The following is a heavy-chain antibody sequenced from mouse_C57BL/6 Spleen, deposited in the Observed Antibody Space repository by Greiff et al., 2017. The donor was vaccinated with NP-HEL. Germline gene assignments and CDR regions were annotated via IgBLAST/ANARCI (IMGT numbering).Heavy chain of an antibody. CDR3: ASKTAQATFWFAY. D-gene: IGHD3-2*02. V-gene: IGHV1-55*01. CDR2: IYPGSGST. Sequence: QVQLQQPGAELVKPGASVKMSCKASGYTFTSYWITWVKQRPGQGLEWIGDIYPGSGSTNYNEKFKSKATLTVDTSSSTAYMQLSSLTSEDSAVYYCASKTAQATFWFAYWGQGTLVTVSA. J-gene: IGHJ3*01. CDR1: GYTFTSYW.